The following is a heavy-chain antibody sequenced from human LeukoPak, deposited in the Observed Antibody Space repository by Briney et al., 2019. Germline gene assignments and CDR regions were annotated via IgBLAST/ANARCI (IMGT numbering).Heavy chain of an antibody. Sequence: GGSLRLSCAASGFSFSSYAMTWVRQAPGKGLEWVSSIDAGGGDTYHSDSVKGRFTISRDNSMNTLYLRMNSLRADDTAVYYCGRPTKYWLVRGNGVDVWGQGTTVTVSS. CDR3: GRPTKYWLVRGNGVDV. CDR1: GFSFSSYA. V-gene: IGHV3-23*01. CDR2: IDAGGGDT. D-gene: IGHD6-19*01. J-gene: IGHJ6*02.